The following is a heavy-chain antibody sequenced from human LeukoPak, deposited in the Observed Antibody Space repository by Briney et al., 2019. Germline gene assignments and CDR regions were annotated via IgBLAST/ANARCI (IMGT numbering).Heavy chain of an antibody. CDR1: GGSISSYY. Sequence: PSETLSLTCTISGGSISSYYWSWIRQPPGKGLEWIGYIYYSGSTNYNPSLKSRVAISVDTSKNQFSLKLSSVTAADTAVYYCARGYSYGINWFDPWGQGTLVTVS. J-gene: IGHJ5*02. CDR3: ARGYSYGINWFDP. D-gene: IGHD5-18*01. CDR2: IYYSGST. V-gene: IGHV4-59*01.